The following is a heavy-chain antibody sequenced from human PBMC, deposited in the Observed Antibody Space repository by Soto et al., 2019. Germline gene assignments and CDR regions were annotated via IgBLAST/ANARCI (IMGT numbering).Heavy chain of an antibody. CDR3: ARHSSGIDDIYYGSGSYLSPFDY. V-gene: IGHV1-69*01. CDR1: GGSGSSYP. J-gene: IGHJ4*02. Sequence: PVKLSYKSSGGSGSSYPISCVGQAPGQELDWMGGIIPIFGTANYAQKFKGRVTIHEDESTSTAYMELSSLRSEDTAVYYCARHSSGIDDIYYGSGSYLSPFDYWGQGTLVTVSS. D-gene: IGHD3-10*01. CDR2: IIPIFGTA.